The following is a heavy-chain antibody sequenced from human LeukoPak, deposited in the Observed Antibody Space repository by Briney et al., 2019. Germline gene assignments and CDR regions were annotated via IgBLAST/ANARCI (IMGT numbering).Heavy chain of an antibody. CDR3: ARPSHPKTNGWYYFFGMDV. CDR1: GFTFSSYG. D-gene: IGHD6-19*01. V-gene: IGHV3-30*03. Sequence: TGGSLRLSCAASGFTFSSYGMHWVRQAPGKGLEWVAVISYDGSNKYYADSVKGRFTISRDNSKNTLYLQMNSLRVEDTAVYYCARPSHPKTNGWYYFFGMDVWGQGTTVTVSS. CDR2: ISYDGSNK. J-gene: IGHJ6*02.